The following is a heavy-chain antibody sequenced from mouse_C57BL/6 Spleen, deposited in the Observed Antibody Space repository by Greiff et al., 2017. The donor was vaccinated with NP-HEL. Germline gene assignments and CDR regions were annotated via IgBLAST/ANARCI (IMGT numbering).Heavy chain of an antibody. D-gene: IGHD1-1*01. J-gene: IGHJ1*03. CDR1: GYTFTSYW. Sequence: QVQLQQPGAELVRPGSSVKLSCKASGYTFTSYWMHWVKQRPIQGLEWIGNIDPSDSETHYNQKFKDKATLTVDKSSSTAYMQLSSLTSENSAVYYCARGGGGSSYWYFDVWGTGTTVTVSS. CDR3: ARGGGGSSYWYFDV. V-gene: IGHV1-52*01. CDR2: IDPSDSET.